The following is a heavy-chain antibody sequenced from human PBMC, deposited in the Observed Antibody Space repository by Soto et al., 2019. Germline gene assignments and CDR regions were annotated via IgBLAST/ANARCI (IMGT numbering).Heavy chain of an antibody. CDR3: ARGNPFNYAGFDV. J-gene: IGHJ6*02. V-gene: IGHV1-8*01. CDR2: MNAKSGDT. CDR1: GYTFSDFD. D-gene: IGHD3-16*01. Sequence: QAHLEQSGAEVKRPVASVKVSCKASGYTFSDFDINWLRQASGQVPEWMGWMNAKSGDTFFAQRFQGKFNMTLDTYLSTAYMEVVSMTSDDTAMYYCARGNPFNYAGFDVLGQGTTVAVSS.